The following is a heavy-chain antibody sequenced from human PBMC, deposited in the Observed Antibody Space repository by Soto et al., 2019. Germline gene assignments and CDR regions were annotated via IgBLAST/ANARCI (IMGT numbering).Heavy chain of an antibody. J-gene: IGHJ3*02. CDR3: ARGGVVTLQQLVPDAFDI. CDR2: IIPIFGTA. Sequence: SVKVSCKASGGTFSSYAISWVRQAPGQGPEWMGGIIPIFGTANYAQKFQGRATITADESTSTAYMELSSLRSEDTAVYYCARGGVVTLQQLVPDAFDIWGQGTMVTVSS. V-gene: IGHV1-69*13. D-gene: IGHD6-13*01. CDR1: GGTFSSYA.